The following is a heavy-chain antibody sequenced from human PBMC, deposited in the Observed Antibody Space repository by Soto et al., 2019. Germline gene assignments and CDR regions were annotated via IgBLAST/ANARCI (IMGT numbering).Heavy chain of an antibody. CDR1: GGTFSSYA. Sequence: ASVKVSCKASGGTFSSYAISWVRQAPGQGLEWMGGIIPIFGTANYAQKFQGRVTITADESTSTAYMELSSLRSEDTAVYYCASDIIRRNIVVVTATEYFQHWGQGTLVTVSS. J-gene: IGHJ1*01. V-gene: IGHV1-69*13. CDR3: ASDIIRRNIVVVTATEYFQH. D-gene: IGHD2-21*02. CDR2: IIPIFGTA.